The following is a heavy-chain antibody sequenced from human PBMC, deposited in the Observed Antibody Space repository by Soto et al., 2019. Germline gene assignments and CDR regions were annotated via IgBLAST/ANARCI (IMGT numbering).Heavy chain of an antibody. J-gene: IGHJ4*02. Sequence: ASVKVSCKASGYTFSDYYLHWVRQAPGQGLEWMGSIKPNSGDTDYSQTFQGRVTMTRDTSIRTAYMEVAGLRSDDTAVYYCARHRFSSGSDYFDYWGQGTLVTVSS. D-gene: IGHD3-22*01. CDR3: ARHRFSSGSDYFDY. CDR2: IKPNSGDT. V-gene: IGHV1-2*02. CDR1: GYTFSDYY.